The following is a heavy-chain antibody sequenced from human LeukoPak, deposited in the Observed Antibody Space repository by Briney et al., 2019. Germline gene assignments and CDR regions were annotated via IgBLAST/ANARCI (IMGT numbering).Heavy chain of an antibody. V-gene: IGHV1-46*01. CDR2: INPDGGST. CDR3: ARAPRNSSTMLDY. CDR1: GYTFTSYW. Sequence: ASVKVSCKTSGYTFTSYWIQWVRQAPGQGLEWMGLINPDGGSTAYAHRFQGRVIMTRDTSTSTAYMDLSSLRSEDTAVYHCARAPRNSSTMLDYWGQGTLVTVSS. D-gene: IGHD1-14*01. J-gene: IGHJ4*02.